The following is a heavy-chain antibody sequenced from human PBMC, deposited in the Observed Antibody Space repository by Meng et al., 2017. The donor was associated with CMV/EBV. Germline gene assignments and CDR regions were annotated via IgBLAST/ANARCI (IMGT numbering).Heavy chain of an antibody. CDR3: ARDGYCSSTSCPAGNAFDI. CDR1: GYTFTSYG. D-gene: IGHD2-2*03. V-gene: IGHV1-18*01. CDR2: ISAYNGNT. Sequence: ASVKVSCKASGYTFTSYGISWVRQAPGQGLEWMGWISAYNGNTNYAQKLQGRVTMTTDTSTSTAYMELRSLKSDDTAVYYCARDGYCSSTSCPAGNAFDIWGQGNPGHRLL. J-gene: IGHJ3*02.